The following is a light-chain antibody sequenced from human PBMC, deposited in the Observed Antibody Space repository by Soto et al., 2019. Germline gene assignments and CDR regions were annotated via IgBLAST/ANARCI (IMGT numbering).Light chain of an antibody. J-gene: IGLJ3*02. V-gene: IGLV2-23*02. CDR2: EVS. CDR3: CSYAGSSTG. Sequence: QSALTQPASVSGSPGQSITISCTGTSSDVGSYNLVSWYQQHPGKAPKLMIYEVSKRPSGVSNRLSGSKSGNTASLTISGLQAEDEADYYCCSYAGSSTGFGGGTKVTVL. CDR1: SSDVGSYNL.